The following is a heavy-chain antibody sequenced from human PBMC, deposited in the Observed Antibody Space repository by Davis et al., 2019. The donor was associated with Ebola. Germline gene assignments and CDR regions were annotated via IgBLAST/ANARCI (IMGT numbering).Heavy chain of an antibody. D-gene: IGHD6-19*01. V-gene: IGHV3-30*04. CDR2: ASYDGRHK. J-gene: IGHJ6*02. Sequence: GGSLRLSCAASGFTFSLFAMHWVRQAPGKGLEWVAVASYDGRHKSYADSVKGRFTISRDNSKNTLNLQMNSLRAEDTSVYYCARDIGYSDGWPDYYYYGMDVWGQGTTVTVSS. CDR3: ARDIGYSDGWPDYYYYGMDV. CDR1: GFTFSLFA.